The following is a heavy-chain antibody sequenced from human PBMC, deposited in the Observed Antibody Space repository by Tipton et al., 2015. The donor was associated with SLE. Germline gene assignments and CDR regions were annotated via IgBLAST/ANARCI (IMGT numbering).Heavy chain of an antibody. D-gene: IGHD1-26*01. CDR2: INHSGST. CDR1: GGSFSGYY. V-gene: IGHV4-34*01. J-gene: IGHJ5*02. Sequence: TLSLTCAVYGGSFSGYYWSWIRQPPGKGLEWIGEINHSGSTNYNPSLKSRVTISVDTSKNQFSLKLSSVTAADTAVYYCARDQVGAWGQGTLVTVSS. CDR3: ARDQVGA.